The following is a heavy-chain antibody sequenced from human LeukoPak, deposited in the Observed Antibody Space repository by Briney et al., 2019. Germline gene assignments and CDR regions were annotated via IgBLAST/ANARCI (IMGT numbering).Heavy chain of an antibody. CDR3: ARRRGSYGSDDAFDI. CDR1: GGSISSGSYY. CDR2: IYTSGST. D-gene: IGHD5-18*01. V-gene: IGHV4-61*02. Sequence: PSQTLSLTCTVSGGSISSGSYYWSWIRQPAGKGLEWIGRIYTSGSTNYNPSLKSRVTISVDKSKNQFSLKLSSVTAADTAVYYCARRRGSYGSDDAFDIWGQGTMVTVSS. J-gene: IGHJ3*02.